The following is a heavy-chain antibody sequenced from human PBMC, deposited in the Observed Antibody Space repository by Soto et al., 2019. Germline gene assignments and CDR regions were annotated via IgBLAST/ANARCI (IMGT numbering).Heavy chain of an antibody. CDR3: ARDSSGYLHYYYYGMDV. J-gene: IGHJ6*02. CDR2: ISSSSSTI. CDR1: GFTFSSYS. D-gene: IGHD3-22*01. V-gene: IGHV3-48*02. Sequence: EVQLVESGGGLVQPGGSLRLSCAASGFTFSSYSMNWVRQAPGKGLEWVSYISSSSSTIYYADSVKGRFTISRDNAKNXXYLQMNSLRDEDTAVYYCARDSSGYLHYYYYGMDVWGQGTTVTVSS.